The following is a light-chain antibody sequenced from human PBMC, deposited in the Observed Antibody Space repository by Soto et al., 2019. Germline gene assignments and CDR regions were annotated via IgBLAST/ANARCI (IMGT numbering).Light chain of an antibody. J-gene: IGLJ2*01. CDR2: EVS. CDR1: SSDVGSYNL. Sequence: QSVLTQPASVSGSPGQSITISCTGTSSDVGSYNLVSWYQQHPGKAPKLMIYEVSKRPSGVSNRFSGSKSGNTASLTISGLPAEDEADYYCCSYAGSRGVVFGGGTKLTVL. CDR3: CSYAGSRGVV. V-gene: IGLV2-23*02.